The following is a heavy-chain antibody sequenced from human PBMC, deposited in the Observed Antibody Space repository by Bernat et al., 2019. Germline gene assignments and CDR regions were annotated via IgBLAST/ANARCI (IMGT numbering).Heavy chain of an antibody. J-gene: IGHJ4*02. V-gene: IGHV3-11*05. CDR1: GFTFSDYY. Sequence: QVQLVESGGGLVKPGGSLRLSCAASGFTFSDYYMSWIRQAPGKGLEWVSYISSSSSYTNYADSVKGRFTISRDNAKNSLYLQMNSLRAEDTAVYYCARVGIWFGELLSPVDYWGQGTLVTVSS. CDR2: ISSSSSYT. D-gene: IGHD3-10*01. CDR3: ARVGIWFGELLSPVDY.